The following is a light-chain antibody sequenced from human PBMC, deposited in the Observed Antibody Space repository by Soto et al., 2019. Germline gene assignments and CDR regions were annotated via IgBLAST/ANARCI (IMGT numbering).Light chain of an antibody. CDR2: DDK. J-gene: IGLJ2*01. CDR3: QVWDTNSGAV. V-gene: IGLV3-21*02. Sequence: SYELIQPPSVSVAPGQTAIITCGGDNLQTKNVHWYQQRPGQAPVLVIYDDKKRPSGIPERFSGSSSGNLATLTLIRVESRDEADYYCQVWDTNSGAVFGGGTKLTVL. CDR1: NLQTKN.